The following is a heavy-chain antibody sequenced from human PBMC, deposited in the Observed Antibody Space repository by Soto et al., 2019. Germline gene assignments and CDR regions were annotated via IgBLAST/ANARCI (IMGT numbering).Heavy chain of an antibody. V-gene: IGHV3-30*18. Sequence: PGGSMRLSCAASGFTFSSYGMHWVRQAPGKGLEWVAVISYDGSNKYYADSVKGRFTISRDNSKNTLYLQMNSLRAEDTAVYYFAKGRELRFLESGYGMVGWGQGTTVTVSS. CDR1: GFTFSSYG. D-gene: IGHD3-3*01. CDR2: ISYDGSNK. CDR3: AKGRELRFLESGYGMVG. J-gene: IGHJ6*02.